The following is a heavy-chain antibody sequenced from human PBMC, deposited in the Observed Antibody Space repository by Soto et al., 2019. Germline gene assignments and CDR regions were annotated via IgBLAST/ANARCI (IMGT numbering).Heavy chain of an antibody. CDR3: ARDHMITFGGVFGGLDY. CDR2: ISYDGSNK. J-gene: IGHJ4*02. Sequence: QVQLVESGGGVVQPGRSLRLSCAASGFTFSSYAMHWVRQAPGKGLEWVAVISYDGSNKYYADSVKGRFTISRDNSKNTLYLQMNSLRAEDTAVYYCARDHMITFGGVFGGLDYWGQGTLVTVSS. V-gene: IGHV3-30-3*01. D-gene: IGHD3-16*02. CDR1: GFTFSSYA.